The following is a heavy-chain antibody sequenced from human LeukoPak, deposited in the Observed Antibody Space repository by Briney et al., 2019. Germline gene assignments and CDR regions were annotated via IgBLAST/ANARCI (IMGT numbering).Heavy chain of an antibody. CDR3: ARLRSGSYAGNAFDI. CDR2: IYYSGST. V-gene: IGHV4-39*07. D-gene: IGHD1-26*01. J-gene: IGHJ3*02. CDR1: GGSISSSSYY. Sequence: SETLSLTCTVSGGSISSSSYYWGWIRQPPGKGLEWIGSIYYSGSTYYNPSLKSRVTISVDTSKNQFSLKLSSVTAADTAVYYCARLRSGSYAGNAFDIWGQGTMVTVSS.